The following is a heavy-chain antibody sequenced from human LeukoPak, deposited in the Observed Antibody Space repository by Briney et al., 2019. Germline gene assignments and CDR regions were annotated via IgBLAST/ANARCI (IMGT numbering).Heavy chain of an antibody. CDR3: ATPREYSSSSTARGYYFDY. Sequence: TSVKVSCKVSGYTLTELSMHWVRQAPGKGLEWMGGFDPEDGETIYAQKFQGRVTMSEDTSTDTAYMELSSLRSEDTAVYYCATPREYSSSSTARGYYFDYCGQGTLVTVSS. CDR2: FDPEDGET. J-gene: IGHJ4*02. D-gene: IGHD6-6*01. V-gene: IGHV1-24*01. CDR1: GYTLTELS.